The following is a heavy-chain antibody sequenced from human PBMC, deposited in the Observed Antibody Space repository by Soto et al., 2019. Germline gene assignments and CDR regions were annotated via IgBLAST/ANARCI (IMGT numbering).Heavy chain of an antibody. D-gene: IGHD3-22*01. Sequence: SETLSLTCTVSGGSISSSSYYWGWIRQPPGKGLEWIGSIYYSGSTYYNPSLKSRVTISVDTSKNQFSLKLSSVTAADTAVYYCARHGRFTVDYYYDSSGYPYFDYWGQGTLVTVSS. CDR2: IYYSGST. CDR1: GGSISSSSYY. V-gene: IGHV4-39*01. CDR3: ARHGRFTVDYYYDSSGYPYFDY. J-gene: IGHJ4*02.